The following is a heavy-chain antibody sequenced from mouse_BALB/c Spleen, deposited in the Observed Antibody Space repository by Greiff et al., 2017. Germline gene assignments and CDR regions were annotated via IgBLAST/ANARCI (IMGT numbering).Heavy chain of an antibody. D-gene: IGHD2-10*01. CDR1: GFTFSDFY. Sequence: DVMLVESGGGLVQPGGSLRLSCATSGFTFSDFYMEWVRQPPGKRLEWIAASRNKANDYTTEYSASVKGRFIVSRDTSQSILYLQMNALRAEDTAIYYCARVSYYGNYGFAYWGQGTLVTVSA. V-gene: IGHV7-1*02. J-gene: IGHJ3*01. CDR3: ARVSYYGNYGFAY. CDR2: SRNKANDYTT.